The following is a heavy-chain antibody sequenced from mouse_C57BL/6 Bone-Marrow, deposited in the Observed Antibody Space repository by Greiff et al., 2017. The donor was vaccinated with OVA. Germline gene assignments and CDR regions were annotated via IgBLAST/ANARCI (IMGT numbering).Heavy chain of an antibody. CDR3: TRRGGLLYYYAMDY. CDR1: GYTFTSYW. J-gene: IGHJ4*01. Sequence: EVQLQQSGTVLARPGASVKMSCKTSGYTFTSYWMHWVKQRPGQGLEWIGAIYPGNSDTSYNQKFKGKAKLTAVTSASTAYMELSSLTNEDSAVYYCTRRGGLLYYYAMDYWGQGTSVTVSS. D-gene: IGHD1-1*01. CDR2: IYPGNSDT. V-gene: IGHV1-5*01.